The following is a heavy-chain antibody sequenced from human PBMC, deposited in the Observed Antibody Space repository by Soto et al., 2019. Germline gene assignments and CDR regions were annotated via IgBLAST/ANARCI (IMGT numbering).Heavy chain of an antibody. J-gene: IGHJ6*02. D-gene: IGHD3-10*01. CDR1: GYTFTSYY. Sequence: ASVKVSCKASGYTFTSYYIHWVRQAPGQGLEWMGMINPSAAATNYAQKFQGRLTVTRDTSTTTVYMELSSLRFEDTAVYYCARVPPTGAYYYYYKAMDAWGPGATVTVSS. V-gene: IGHV1-46*01. CDR3: ARVPPTGAYYYYYKAMDA. CDR2: INPSAAAT.